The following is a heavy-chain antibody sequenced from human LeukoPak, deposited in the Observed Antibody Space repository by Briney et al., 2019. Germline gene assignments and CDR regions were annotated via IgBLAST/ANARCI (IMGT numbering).Heavy chain of an antibody. J-gene: IGHJ3*02. D-gene: IGHD2/OR15-2a*01. Sequence: GGSLRLSCAASGFTFSSYAMHWVRQAPGKGLEYVSAISSNGGSTYYANSVKGRFTISRDNSKNTLYLQMGSLRAEDTAVYYCARSDSTNAFDIWGQGTMVTVSS. CDR1: GFTFSSYA. V-gene: IGHV3-64*01. CDR2: ISSNGGST. CDR3: ARSDSTNAFDI.